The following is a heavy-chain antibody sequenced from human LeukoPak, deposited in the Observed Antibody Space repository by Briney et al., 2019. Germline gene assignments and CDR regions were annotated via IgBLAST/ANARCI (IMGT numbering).Heavy chain of an antibody. V-gene: IGHV4-59*01. CDR3: ARGKHIGGYYLFDS. D-gene: IGHD3-22*01. Sequence: SETLSLTCTVSGGSISTYYWSWIRQPPGKGLEWIGYIYYSGSTNYNPSPKSRVTISVDTSKNQFSLKLSSVTAADTAVYYCARGKHIGGYYLFDSWGQGSLVTVSS. CDR1: GGSISTYY. J-gene: IGHJ4*02. CDR2: IYYSGST.